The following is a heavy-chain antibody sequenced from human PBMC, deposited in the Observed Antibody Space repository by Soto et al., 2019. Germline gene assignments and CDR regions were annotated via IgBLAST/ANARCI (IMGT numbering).Heavy chain of an antibody. D-gene: IGHD3-22*01. Sequence: PSEHMSLTSTVSGGSISSGGYYWSWIRQHPGKGLEWIGYIYYSGSTYYNPSLKSRVTISVDTSKNQFSLKLTSVTAADTAVYYCASLYDSGGSLVFRGQGALVTVSS. CDR1: GGSISSGGYY. J-gene: IGHJ4*02. CDR3: ASLYDSGGSLVF. CDR2: IYYSGST. V-gene: IGHV4-31*03.